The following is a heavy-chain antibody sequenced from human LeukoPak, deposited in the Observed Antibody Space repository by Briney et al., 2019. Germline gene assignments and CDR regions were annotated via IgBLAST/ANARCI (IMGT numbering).Heavy chain of an antibody. V-gene: IGHV3-53*01. Sequence: PGGSLRLSCAASGFTVSSNYMSWVRQAPGKGLEWVSIIYSGGSTYYADSVKGRFIISRDNSKNTLYLQMNSLRAEDTAVYHCARGGDGPFEYWGQGTLVTVSS. D-gene: IGHD3-16*01. CDR3: ARGGDGPFEY. CDR2: IYSGGST. J-gene: IGHJ4*02. CDR1: GFTVSSNY.